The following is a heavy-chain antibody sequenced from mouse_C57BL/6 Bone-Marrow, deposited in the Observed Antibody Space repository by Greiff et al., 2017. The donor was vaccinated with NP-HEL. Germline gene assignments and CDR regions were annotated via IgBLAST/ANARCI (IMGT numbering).Heavy chain of an antibody. CDR1: GYSFTGYY. CDR3: ARIHYYDYFDY. D-gene: IGHD1-2*01. J-gene: IGHJ2*01. Sequence: EVQLQQSGPELVKPGASVKISCKASGYSFTGYYMNWVKQSPEKSLEWIGEINPSTGGTTYNQKFKAKATLTVDKSSSTAYMQLKSLTSEDSAVYDCARIHYYDYFDYWGRGTTLTVSA. CDR2: INPSTGGT. V-gene: IGHV1-42*01.